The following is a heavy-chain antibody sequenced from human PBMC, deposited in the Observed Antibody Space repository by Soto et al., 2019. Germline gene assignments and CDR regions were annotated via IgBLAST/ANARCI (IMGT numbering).Heavy chain of an antibody. CDR3: VKGEYYYDSSGYYPFAS. D-gene: IGHD3-22*01. V-gene: IGHV3-64D*06. Sequence: GSLRLSCSASGFTFSIYAIHWVRQAPGKGLEYVSSISTNGGSTHYADSVKGRFTISRDNSKNTQYLQMSSLRADDTAVYYCVKGEYYYDSSGYYPFASGAQETL. J-gene: IGHJ4*02. CDR2: ISTNGGST. CDR1: GFTFSIYA.